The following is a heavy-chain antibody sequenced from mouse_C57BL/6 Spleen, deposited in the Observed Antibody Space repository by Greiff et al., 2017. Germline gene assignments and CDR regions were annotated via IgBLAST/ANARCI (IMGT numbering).Heavy chain of an antibody. CDR3: ASHGSSYADY. J-gene: IGHJ2*01. Sequence: QVQLQQSGAELARPGASVKLSCKASGYTFTSYGISWVKQRTGQGLEWIGEIYPRSGNTYYNEKFKGKATLTADKSSSTAYMELLSLTSEDSAVYFCASHGSSYADYGGQGTTLTVSS. V-gene: IGHV1-81*01. CDR2: IYPRSGNT. D-gene: IGHD1-1*01. CDR1: GYTFTSYG.